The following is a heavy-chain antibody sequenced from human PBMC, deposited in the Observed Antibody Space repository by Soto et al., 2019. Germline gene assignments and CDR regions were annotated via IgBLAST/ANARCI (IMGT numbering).Heavy chain of an antibody. Sequence: QVQLVQSGAEVKKPGSSVKVSCKASGGTFSSYAISWVRQAPGQGLEWMGGIIPIFGTANYAQKFQGRVTITADESTNTACMELSSLRSEDTAVYYCARDRGDVVVTFFDYWGQGTLVTVSS. V-gene: IGHV1-69*12. CDR1: GGTFSSYA. CDR2: IIPIFGTA. J-gene: IGHJ4*02. D-gene: IGHD2-21*02. CDR3: ARDRGDVVVTFFDY.